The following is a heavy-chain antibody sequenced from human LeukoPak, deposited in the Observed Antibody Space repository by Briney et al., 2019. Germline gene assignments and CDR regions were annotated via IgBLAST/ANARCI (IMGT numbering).Heavy chain of an antibody. CDR2: ISTSGSTR. CDR1: GFTFSDYY. Sequence: GGSLRLSCAASGFTFSDYYMSWIRQAPGKGLEWLSYISTSGSTRYYADSMKGRFTISRDNAKNSLDLQMNSLRAEDTAVYYCARIRGSYSSDYWGQGTLVIVSS. V-gene: IGHV3-11*01. CDR3: ARIRGSYSSDY. J-gene: IGHJ4*02. D-gene: IGHD1-26*01.